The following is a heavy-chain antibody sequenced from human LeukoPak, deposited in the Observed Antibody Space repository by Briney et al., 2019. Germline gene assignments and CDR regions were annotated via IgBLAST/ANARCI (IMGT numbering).Heavy chain of an antibody. CDR1: GGSISGYY. Sequence: SETLSLTCTVSGGSISGYYWSWLRQPAGKGLEWIGRIYPSGSANYNPSLKSRVTMPVDTSKNQFSLKLNSVTAADTAVYYCAREYGDLDYWGQGTQVTVSS. D-gene: IGHD4-17*01. CDR3: AREYGDLDY. V-gene: IGHV4-4*07. CDR2: IYPSGSA. J-gene: IGHJ4*02.